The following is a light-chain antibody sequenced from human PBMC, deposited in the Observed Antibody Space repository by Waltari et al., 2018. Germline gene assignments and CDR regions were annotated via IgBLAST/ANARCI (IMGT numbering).Light chain of an antibody. CDR1: SGHSSNI. CDR3: QTGGHGTWV. V-gene: IGLV4-69*01. CDR2: VKRDGSH. Sequence: QLVLTQSPSASASLGASVKLTCTLSSGHSSNIIAWHQQQPGKGPRYLMKVKRDGSHSKGDEIPDRFSGSSSGAERYRTISSLQSEDEADYYCQTGGHGTWVFGGGTKLTVL. J-gene: IGLJ3*02.